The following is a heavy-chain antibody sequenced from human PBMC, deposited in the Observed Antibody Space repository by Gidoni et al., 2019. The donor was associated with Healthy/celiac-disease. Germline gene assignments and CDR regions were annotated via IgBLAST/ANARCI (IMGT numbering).Heavy chain of an antibody. V-gene: IGHV4-39*01. CDR1: GGSISSGSYY. D-gene: IGHD1-26*01. CDR2: IYYSGST. Sequence: QLQLQESGPGLVKPSETLSLTCTVSGGSISSGSYYWGWIRQPPGKGLEWIGSIYYSGSTYYNPSLKSRVTISVDTSKNQFSLKLSSVTAADTAVYYCARHNPLSGSYPEYFQHWGQGTLVTVSS. CDR3: ARHNPLSGSYPEYFQH. J-gene: IGHJ1*01.